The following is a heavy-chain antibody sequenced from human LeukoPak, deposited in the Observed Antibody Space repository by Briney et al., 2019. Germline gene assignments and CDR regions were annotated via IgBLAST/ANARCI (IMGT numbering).Heavy chain of an antibody. Sequence: GASVKVSCKASGYTFSDYGISWVRQAPGQGLEWMGWISAYNDKTDLAEKVQGRVTMTTDTSTSTAYMELRSLTSDDTGVHYCAKDSGGYSGSFSNWGQGTLVTVSS. D-gene: IGHD1-26*01. CDR2: ISAYNDKT. CDR3: AKDSGGYSGSFSN. V-gene: IGHV1-18*01. J-gene: IGHJ4*02. CDR1: GYTFSDYG.